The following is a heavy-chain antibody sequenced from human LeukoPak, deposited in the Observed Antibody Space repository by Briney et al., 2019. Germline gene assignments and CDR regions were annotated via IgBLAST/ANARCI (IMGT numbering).Heavy chain of an antibody. V-gene: IGHV3-7*04. CDR2: IRQDGSET. CDR1: GFTLSGYW. J-gene: IGHJ4*02. CDR3: VRAGVAVPATLWD. Sequence: GGSLRLSCAASGFTLSGYWMNWVRQAPGKGLEWVANIRQDGSETYYMDSVKGRFTISRDNAKNSLYLEMSSLRAEDTAVYYCVRAGVAVPATLWDWGQGTLVTVSS. D-gene: IGHD6-19*01.